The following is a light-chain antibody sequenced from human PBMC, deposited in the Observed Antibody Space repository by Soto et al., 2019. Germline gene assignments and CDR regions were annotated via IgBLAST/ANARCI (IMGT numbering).Light chain of an antibody. V-gene: IGKV3-15*01. CDR2: DAS. CDR3: QQYNDWPPLT. CDR1: QSIRTN. Sequence: EIMMTQSPATVSVSPGERATLSCMAMQSIRTNVAWYQQKPGQALRLLIYDASTRATGLSSRFSGSGSGTEFTLTISSLQSEDVAIYYCQQYNDWPPLTFGGGTRLEI. J-gene: IGKJ4*01.